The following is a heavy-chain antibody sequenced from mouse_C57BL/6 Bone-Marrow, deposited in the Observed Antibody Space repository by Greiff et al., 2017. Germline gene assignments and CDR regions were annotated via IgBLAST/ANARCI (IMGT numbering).Heavy chain of an antibody. CDR2: ISNLAYSI. CDR1: GFTFSDYG. J-gene: IGHJ3*01. Sequence: EVKLVESGGGLVQPGGSLKLSCAASGFTFSDYGMAWVRQAPRKGPEWVAFISNLAYSIYSADTVTGRFTISRENAKNTLYLEMSRLRSEDTAMYYCARLFMITTRRTFAYWGQGTLGTVSA. V-gene: IGHV5-15*01. CDR3: ARLFMITTRRTFAY. D-gene: IGHD2-4*01.